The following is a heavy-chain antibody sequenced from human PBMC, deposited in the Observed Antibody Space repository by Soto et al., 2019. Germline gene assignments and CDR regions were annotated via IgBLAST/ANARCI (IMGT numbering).Heavy chain of an antibody. CDR1: GDTFSSYT. CDR2: IIPLFGST. J-gene: IGHJ3*02. Sequence: GASVKVSCKASGDTFSSYTITWVRQAPGQGVEWMGDIIPLFGSTNYARKFQGKVTFTAHRNPDTAYMDLSNLIFDDTAVYYCARKVAAALDAFEIWGQGTKVTVSS. D-gene: IGHD5-12*01. V-gene: IGHV1-69*06. CDR3: ARKVAAALDAFEI.